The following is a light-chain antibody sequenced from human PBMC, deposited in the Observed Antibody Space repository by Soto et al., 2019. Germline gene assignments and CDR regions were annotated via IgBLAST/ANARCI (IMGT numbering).Light chain of an antibody. CDR3: QQYYSYPWT. Sequence: IRMTQSASALSATTGDRVTITCRASQGISSYLAWYQQKPGKAPKLLIYAASTLQSGVPSRFSGSGSGTDFTLTISCLQSEDFATYYCQQYYSYPWTFGQGTRLE. J-gene: IGKJ5*01. V-gene: IGKV1-8*01. CDR2: AAS. CDR1: QGISSY.